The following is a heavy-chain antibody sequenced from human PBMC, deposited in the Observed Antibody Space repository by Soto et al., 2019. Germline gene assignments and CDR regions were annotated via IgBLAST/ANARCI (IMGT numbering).Heavy chain of an antibody. V-gene: IGHV3-23*01. CDR1: GFTFSSYG. Sequence: VQLLGSGGGLVQPGGSLRLSCAASGFTFSSYGMSWVRQAPGKGLEWVSATSGSGETTYYADSVKGRFTISRDNSKNTLYLQMNSLRAEDTAVYYCAKDLGYDGSGIEIWGQGTLVTVSS. CDR2: TSGSGETT. J-gene: IGHJ4*02. D-gene: IGHD3-10*01. CDR3: AKDLGYDGSGIEI.